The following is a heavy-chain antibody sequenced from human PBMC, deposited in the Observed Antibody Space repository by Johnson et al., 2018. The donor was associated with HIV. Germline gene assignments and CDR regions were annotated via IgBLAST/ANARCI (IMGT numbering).Heavy chain of an antibody. CDR2: IRYDGTNK. J-gene: IGHJ3*02. D-gene: IGHD5-18*01. CDR3: ANGGYSYGYDAFDI. Sequence: QVQLVESGGGVVQPGRSLSLSCAASGFTFSSYAFHWVRQAPGKGLDWVAVIRYDGTNKYYVDSVKGRFTISRDNAKNTLYLQMNSLRAEDTAVYYCANGGYSYGYDAFDIWGQGTMVTVS. CDR1: GFTFSSYA. V-gene: IGHV3-33*03.